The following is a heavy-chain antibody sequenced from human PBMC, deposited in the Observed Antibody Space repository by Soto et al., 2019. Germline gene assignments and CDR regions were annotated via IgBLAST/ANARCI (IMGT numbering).Heavy chain of an antibody. CDR3: ARWARGHLYGGNSSFDY. V-gene: IGHV4-34*01. J-gene: IGHJ4*02. CDR2: INHSGSN. CDR1: GASFSGYY. Sequence: SETLSLTCAVYGASFSGYYWSWIRQPPGKGLEWIGEINHSGSNNYNPSLKSRVTISVDTSKNQFSLKLSSVTAADTAVYYCARWARGHLYGGNSSFDYWGQGTLVTVSS. D-gene: IGHD4-17*01.